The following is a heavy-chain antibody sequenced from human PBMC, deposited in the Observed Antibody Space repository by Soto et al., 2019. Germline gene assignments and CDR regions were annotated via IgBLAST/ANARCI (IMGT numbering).Heavy chain of an antibody. V-gene: IGHV4-34*01. CDR2: INHSGST. J-gene: IGHJ2*01. D-gene: IGHD4-17*01. CDR1: GGSFSGYY. Sequence: QVQLQQWGAGLLKPSETLSLTCAVYGGSFSGYYWSWIRQPPGKGLEWIGEINHSGSTNYNPSLKSRVTISVDTSKNQFSLKLSSVTAADTAVYYCASSPYADYDWYFDLWGRGTLVTVSS. CDR3: ASSPYADYDWYFDL.